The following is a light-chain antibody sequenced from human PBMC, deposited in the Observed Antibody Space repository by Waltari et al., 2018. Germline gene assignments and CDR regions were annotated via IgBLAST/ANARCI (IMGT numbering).Light chain of an antibody. J-gene: IGKJ4*01. CDR1: QSVLYSPNNKDS. CDR2: WAS. CDR3: QQSYSTPVT. Sequence: DIVMTQSPDSLAMSLGERATINCKSSQSVLYSPNNKDSLSWYQQKPGLPPKLLIYWASTRESGVPDRFSGSGSGTDFTLTISSLQAEDVAVYYCQQSYSTPVTFGGGTRVEIK. V-gene: IGKV4-1*01.